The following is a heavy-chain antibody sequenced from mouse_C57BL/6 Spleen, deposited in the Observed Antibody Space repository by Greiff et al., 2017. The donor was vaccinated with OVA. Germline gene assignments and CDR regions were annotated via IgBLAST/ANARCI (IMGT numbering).Heavy chain of an antibody. D-gene: IGHD3-2*02. J-gene: IGHJ3*01. CDR2: IDPENGDT. V-gene: IGHV14-4*01. Sequence: VQLQQSGAELVRPGASVKLSCTASGFNIKDDYMHWVKQRPEQGLEWIGWIDPENGDTAYASKFQGKATITADTSSNTADLQLSSLTSEDTAVYYCSQGAWFAYWGQGTLVTVSA. CDR1: GFNIKDDY. CDR3: SQGAWFAY.